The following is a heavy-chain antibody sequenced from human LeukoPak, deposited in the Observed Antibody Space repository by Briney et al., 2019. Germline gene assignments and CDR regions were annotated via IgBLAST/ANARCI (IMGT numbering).Heavy chain of an antibody. CDR2: ISYDGSNK. Sequence: PGRSLRLFCAASGFTFSSYAMHWVRQAPGKGLEWVAVISYDGSNKYYADSVKGRFTISRDNSKNTLYLQMNSLRAEDTAVYYCARVKASSGWYSHSDYWGQGTLVTVSS. V-gene: IGHV3-30-3*01. CDR3: ARVKASSGWYSHSDY. J-gene: IGHJ4*02. D-gene: IGHD6-19*01. CDR1: GFTFSSYA.